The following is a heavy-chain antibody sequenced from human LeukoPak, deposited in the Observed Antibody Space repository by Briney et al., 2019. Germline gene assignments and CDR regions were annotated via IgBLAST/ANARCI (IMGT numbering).Heavy chain of an antibody. D-gene: IGHD4-17*01. J-gene: IGHJ3*01. CDR3: AKDPNGDYVGAFDS. CDR1: GLTFRSYA. Sequence: GGSLRLSCAASGLTFRSYALTWVRQAPGRGLEWVSSITGGGVGTSYADSVKGRFTVYRDNSKNTLYLQMNSLRAGDTAVYYCAKDPNGDYVGAFDSWGQGTLVTVSS. V-gene: IGHV3-23*01. CDR2: ITGGGVGT.